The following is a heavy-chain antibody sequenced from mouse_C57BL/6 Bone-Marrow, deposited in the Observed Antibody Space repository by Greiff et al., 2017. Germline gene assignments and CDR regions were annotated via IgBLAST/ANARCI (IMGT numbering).Heavy chain of an antibody. V-gene: IGHV1-64*01. CDR2: INPNSGST. CDR3: ARSMRITRGFAY. Sequence: QVHLKQPGPELVKPGASVTLSCKASGYSFTGYKMHWVKQSTGQSLEWIGVINPNSGSTNYNEKFKIKATLTVDQSSSTAYMQLNSLTSEDSAVYYCARSMRITRGFAYWGQGTLVTVSA. J-gene: IGHJ3*01. CDR1: GYSFTGYK. D-gene: IGHD2-3*01.